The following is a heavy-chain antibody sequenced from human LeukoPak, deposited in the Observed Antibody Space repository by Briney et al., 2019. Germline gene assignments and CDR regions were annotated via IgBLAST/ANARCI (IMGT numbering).Heavy chain of an antibody. J-gene: IGHJ4*02. CDR1: GAFISSGTYY. CDR3: AREAAGGLGELSSDY. CDR2: FYISGST. D-gene: IGHD3-16*02. Sequence: PSETLSLTCTVSGAFISSGTYYWSWIRQPAGKGLEWIGRFYISGSTHYNPSLKSRVTISVDTSKNQFSLKVNSVTAADTAVYYCAREAAGGLGELSSDYWGQGTLVTVSS. V-gene: IGHV4-61*02.